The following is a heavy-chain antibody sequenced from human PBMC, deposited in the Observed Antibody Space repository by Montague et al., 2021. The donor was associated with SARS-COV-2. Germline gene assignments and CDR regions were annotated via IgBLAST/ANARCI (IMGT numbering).Heavy chain of an antibody. D-gene: IGHD6-13*01. CDR1: DDSSSSSIYY. Sequence: SETLSLTCTVSDDSSSSSIYYWGWIRQPPGKGLEWIGTISYSGSTYHNPSLHSRVAISVDTSKKRFSLRLTSVTAADTAVYFCARDHYHSSWFKYWGPGTLVTVPP. V-gene: IGHV4-39*07. CDR2: ISYSGST. J-gene: IGHJ4*02. CDR3: ARDHYHSSWFKY.